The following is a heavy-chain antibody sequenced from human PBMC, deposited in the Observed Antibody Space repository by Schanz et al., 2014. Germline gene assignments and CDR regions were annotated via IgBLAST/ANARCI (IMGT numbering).Heavy chain of an antibody. CDR2: VCYDGSKK. Sequence: VQLVESGGGLVKPGGSLRLSCAASGFTFSYYNMNWVRQAPGKGLEWVAVVCYDGSKKYYADSVKGRFTISRDNAKNSLSLQMDRLRDEDTAVYYCVKDLQRELLRDDHYYGMDVWGQGTTVTVSS. CDR1: GFTFSYYN. CDR3: VKDLQRELLRDDHYYGMDV. J-gene: IGHJ6*02. V-gene: IGHV3-33*06. D-gene: IGHD1-26*01.